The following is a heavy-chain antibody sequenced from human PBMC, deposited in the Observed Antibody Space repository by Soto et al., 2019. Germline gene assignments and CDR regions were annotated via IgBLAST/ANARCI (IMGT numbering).Heavy chain of an antibody. V-gene: IGHV4-34*01. J-gene: IGHJ5*01. CDR3: ARDQDFITADNSFDS. Sequence: SSGTPSLTCAVYGASFRGYQWTWIRQTPGEGLEWIGDIHYSGNTTNTPSPKSRVTMSVDTSKKQFSLRLTSVTAADTAVYYCARDQDFITADNSFDSWGQGTLATLSS. D-gene: IGHD3-16*01. CDR2: IHYSGNT. CDR1: GASFRGYQ.